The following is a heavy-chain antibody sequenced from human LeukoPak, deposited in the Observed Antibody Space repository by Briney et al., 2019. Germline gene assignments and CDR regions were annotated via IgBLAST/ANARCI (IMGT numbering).Heavy chain of an antibody. Sequence: HPGGSLRLSCAASGFSFTTYGMHWVRQAPGKGLEWVAYVSYDGRNKQYGDSVKGRFTISRDNSKNMVYLQMNSLTAEDSAVHYCAKGVGLGGMDVWGQGTTVTVSS. CDR2: VSYDGRNK. D-gene: IGHD1-26*01. V-gene: IGHV3-30*02. CDR1: GFSFTTYG. J-gene: IGHJ6*02. CDR3: AKGVGLGGMDV.